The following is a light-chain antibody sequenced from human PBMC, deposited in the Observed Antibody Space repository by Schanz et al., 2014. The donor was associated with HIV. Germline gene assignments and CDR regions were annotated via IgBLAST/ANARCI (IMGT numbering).Light chain of an antibody. Sequence: QSVLTQPPSVSAATGQKVTISCSGSTSNIANNFVSWYQQLPGTAPKLLIYDNYKRPSEIPDRFSGSKSGTSANLGITGLQTGDEADYYCASWDSSLSVLLFGGGTKLTVL. V-gene: IGLV1-51*01. J-gene: IGLJ2*01. CDR1: TSNIANNF. CDR2: DNY. CDR3: ASWDSSLSVLL.